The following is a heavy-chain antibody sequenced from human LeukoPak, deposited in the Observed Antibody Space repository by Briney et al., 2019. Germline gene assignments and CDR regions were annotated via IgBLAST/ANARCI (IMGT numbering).Heavy chain of an antibody. Sequence: SETLSLACTVSGGSISSYYWSWIRQPPGKGLEWIGYIYSSGSTNYNPSLNSRVTISVDTSKNQFSLKLTSVTAADTAVYYCASTTTTYYSYFYYYMGVWGKGTTVIVSS. V-gene: IGHV4-4*09. CDR2: IYSSGST. CDR1: GGSISSYY. CDR3: ASTTTTYYSYFYYYMGV. J-gene: IGHJ6*03. D-gene: IGHD4-17*01.